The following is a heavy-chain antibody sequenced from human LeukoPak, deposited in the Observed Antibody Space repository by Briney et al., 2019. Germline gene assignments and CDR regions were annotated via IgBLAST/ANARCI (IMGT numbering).Heavy chain of an antibody. D-gene: IGHD6-13*01. CDR2: ISYDGSNK. V-gene: IGHV3-30-3*01. CDR3: AREGTAGTYFDY. Sequence: GRSLRLSCAASGFTFSSYAMHWVRQAPGKGLEWVAVISYDGSNKYYADSVKGRFTISRDNSKNTLYLQMNSLRAEDTAVYYCAREGTAGTYFDYWGQGTLVTVSS. J-gene: IGHJ4*02. CDR1: GFTFSSYA.